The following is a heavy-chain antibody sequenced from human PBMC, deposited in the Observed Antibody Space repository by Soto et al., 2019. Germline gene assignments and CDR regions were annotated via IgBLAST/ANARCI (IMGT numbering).Heavy chain of an antibody. CDR3: ARRGYCSGGSCPLYYYYGMDV. CDR2: IIPIFGTA. J-gene: IGHJ6*02. D-gene: IGHD2-15*01. Sequence: ASVKVSCKASGGTFSSYAISWVRQAPGQGLEWMGGIIPIFGTANYAQKFQGRVTITADESTSTAYVELSSLRSEDTAVYYCARRGYCSGGSCPLYYYYGMDVWGQGTTVTVSS. CDR1: GGTFSSYA. V-gene: IGHV1-69*13.